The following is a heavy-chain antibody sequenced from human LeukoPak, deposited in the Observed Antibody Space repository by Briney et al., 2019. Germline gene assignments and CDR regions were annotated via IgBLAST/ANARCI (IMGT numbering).Heavy chain of an antibody. CDR3: AESGGSPTRPLDY. Sequence: SVRVSCKASGGTFSSYAISWVRQAPGQGLEWMGGIIPIFGTANYAQKFQGRVAITADESTSTAYMELSSLRSEDTAVYYCAESGGSPTRPLDYWGQGTLVTVSS. CDR2: IIPIFGTA. J-gene: IGHJ4*02. D-gene: IGHD2-15*01. CDR1: GGTFSSYA. V-gene: IGHV1-69*13.